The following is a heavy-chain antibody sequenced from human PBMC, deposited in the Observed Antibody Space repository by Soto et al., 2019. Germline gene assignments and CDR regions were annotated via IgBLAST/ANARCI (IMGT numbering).Heavy chain of an antibody. J-gene: IGHJ4*02. V-gene: IGHV3-30-3*01. CDR1: GFTFSSYA. Sequence: QVQLVESGGGVVQPGRSLRLSCAASGFTFSSYAMHWVRQAPGKGLEWVAIISYDGSSKYYADSVKGRFTISRDNSKNTLYLQMTSLRAEDTAVYYCARDTAPYSSGWHNRHFDSWGQGTLVTVSS. CDR3: ARDTAPYSSGWHNRHFDS. D-gene: IGHD6-19*01. CDR2: ISYDGSSK.